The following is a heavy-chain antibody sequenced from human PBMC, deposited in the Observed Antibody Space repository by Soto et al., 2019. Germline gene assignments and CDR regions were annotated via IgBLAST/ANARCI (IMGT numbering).Heavy chain of an antibody. J-gene: IGHJ4*02. D-gene: IGHD4-4*01. Sequence: GGSLRLSCAASGFTFSSYWMSWVRQAPGKGLEWVANIKQDGSEKYYVGSVKGRFTISRDNAKNSLYLQMNSLRAEDTAVYYCARDGSSTYYYFDYWGQGTLVTVSS. V-gene: IGHV3-7*01. CDR3: ARDGSSTYYYFDY. CDR1: GFTFSSYW. CDR2: IKQDGSEK.